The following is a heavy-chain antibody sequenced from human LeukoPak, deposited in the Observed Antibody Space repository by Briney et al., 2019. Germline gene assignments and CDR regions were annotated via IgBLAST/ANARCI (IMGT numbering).Heavy chain of an antibody. CDR2: IQDDGAKT. V-gene: IGHV3-30*02. D-gene: IGHD3-22*01. CDR1: GFTFTTYP. CDR3: ATQTITLVVVISPFDY. J-gene: IGHJ4*02. Sequence: GRSLRLSCAASGFTFTTYPMHCVRQAPGKWMEWVALIQDDGAKTNYADSVRGRFTISRDNSRSTVYLQMSSLKPDDTAVYYCATQTITLVVVISPFDYWGQGGLVTVSS.